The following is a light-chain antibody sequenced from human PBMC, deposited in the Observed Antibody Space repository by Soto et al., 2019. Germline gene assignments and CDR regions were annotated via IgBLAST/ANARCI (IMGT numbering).Light chain of an antibody. Sequence: QSVLTQPPSASRSPGQSVTISCTGTSSDVGGYNYVSWYQQHPGKAPKLMIYEVSKRPSGVPDRFSGSKSGNTASLTVSGLQAEDEADYYCSSYAGRNINYVFGTGTKVTV. CDR3: SSYAGRNINYV. V-gene: IGLV2-8*02. CDR1: SSDVGGYNY. CDR2: EVS. J-gene: IGLJ1*01.